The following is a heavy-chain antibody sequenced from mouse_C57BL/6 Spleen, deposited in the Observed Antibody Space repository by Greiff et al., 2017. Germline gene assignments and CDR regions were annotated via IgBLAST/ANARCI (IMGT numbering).Heavy chain of an antibody. CDR1: GYSFTDYN. CDR2: INPNYGTT. J-gene: IGHJ2*01. V-gene: IGHV1-39*01. Sequence: EVQLQQSGPELVKPGASVKISCKASGYSFTDYNMNWVKQSNGKSLEWIGVINPNYGTTSYNQKFKGKATLTVDQSSSTAYMQLNSLTSEDAAVFYCARRGEYGKGGDFDYWGQGTTLTVSS. D-gene: IGHD2-1*01. CDR3: ARRGEYGKGGDFDY.